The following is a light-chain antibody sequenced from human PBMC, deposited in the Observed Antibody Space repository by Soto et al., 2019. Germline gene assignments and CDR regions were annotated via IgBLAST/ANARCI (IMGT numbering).Light chain of an antibody. CDR3: QQYGSSPPKYT. Sequence: EIVLTQSPGTLSLSPGERATLSCRASQSVSSSYLAWYQQKPGQAPRLLIYGASSRATDIPDRFSGSGSGTDFTLTISRLEPEDFAVYYCQQYGSSPPKYTFGQRTKLEIK. J-gene: IGKJ2*01. CDR2: GAS. CDR1: QSVSSSY. V-gene: IGKV3-20*01.